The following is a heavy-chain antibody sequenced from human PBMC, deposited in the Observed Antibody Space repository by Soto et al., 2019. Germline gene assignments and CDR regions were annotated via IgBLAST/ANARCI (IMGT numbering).Heavy chain of an antibody. CDR2: IYYSGST. D-gene: IGHD6-19*01. V-gene: IGHV4-31*03. J-gene: IGHJ5*02. Sequence: QVQLQESGPGLVKPSQTLSLTCTVSGGSISSGGSYWSWIRQHPGKGLAWIGYIYYSGSTYYNPSLKSRVTISVDTSKNQFSLKLSSVTAADTAVYYCARASREPVADTMRWFDPWGQGTLVTVSS. CDR1: GGSISSGGSY. CDR3: ARASREPVADTMRWFDP.